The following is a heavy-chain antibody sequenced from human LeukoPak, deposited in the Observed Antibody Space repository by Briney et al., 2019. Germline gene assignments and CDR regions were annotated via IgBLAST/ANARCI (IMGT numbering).Heavy chain of an antibody. D-gene: IGHD2-2*01. Sequence: SQTLSLTCAISGDSVSSNSAAWNWIRQSPSRGLEWLGRTYYRSKWYNDYAVSVKSRITIDPDTSKNQFSLQLNSVTPEDTAVYYCAREWLHTVPAAPSSGLDPWGQGTLVTGSS. V-gene: IGHV6-1*01. CDR3: AREWLHTVPAAPSSGLDP. CDR2: TYYRSKWYN. CDR1: GDSVSSNSAA. J-gene: IGHJ5*02.